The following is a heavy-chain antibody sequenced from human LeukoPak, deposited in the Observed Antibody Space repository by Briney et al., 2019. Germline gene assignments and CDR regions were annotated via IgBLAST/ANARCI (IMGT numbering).Heavy chain of an antibody. D-gene: IGHD3-22*01. CDR3: ARGPSTHYYESIGYYYFDY. CDR1: GGSFSGYY. J-gene: IGHJ4*02. CDR2: INHSGST. Sequence: SETLSLTCAVYGGSFSGYYWTWIRQRPGKGLEWIGEINHSGSTNYNPSLKSRVTISEDTSKNQFSLKLSSVTAADTAVYYCARGPSTHYYESIGYYYFDYWGLGTLVTVSS. V-gene: IGHV4-34*01.